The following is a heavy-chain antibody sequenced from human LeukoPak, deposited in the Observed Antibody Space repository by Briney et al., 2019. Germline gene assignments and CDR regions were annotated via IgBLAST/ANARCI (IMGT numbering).Heavy chain of an antibody. J-gene: IGHJ4*02. CDR3: AAITPTGYSYGYSEYYFDY. CDR2: FDPEDGET. V-gene: IGHV1-24*01. D-gene: IGHD5-18*01. Sequence: ASVKVSCKVSGYTLTELSMHWVRQAPGKGLEWMGGFDPEDGETIYAQKFQGRVTMTEDTSTDTAYMELSSLRSEDTAVYYCAAITPTGYSYGYSEYYFDYWGQGTLVTVSS. CDR1: GYTLTELS.